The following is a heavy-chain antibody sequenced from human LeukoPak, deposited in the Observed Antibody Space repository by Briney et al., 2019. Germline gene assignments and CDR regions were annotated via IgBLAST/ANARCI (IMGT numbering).Heavy chain of an antibody. CDR2: IWYDGSNK. Sequence: GGSLKPSCAASGFTFSSYGMHWVRQAPGKGLEWVAVIWYDGSNKYYADSVKGRFTISRDNSKNTLYLQMNSLRAEDTAVYYCARDLEITTGTTEDAFDIWGQGTMVTVSS. V-gene: IGHV3-33*01. CDR1: GFTFSSYG. D-gene: IGHD1-1*01. CDR3: ARDLEITTGTTEDAFDI. J-gene: IGHJ3*02.